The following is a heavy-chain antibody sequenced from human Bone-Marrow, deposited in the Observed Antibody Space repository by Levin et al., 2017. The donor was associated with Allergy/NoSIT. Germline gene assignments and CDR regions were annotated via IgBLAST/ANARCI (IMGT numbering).Heavy chain of an antibody. CDR3: AKGGHFDY. D-gene: IGHD3-16*01. Sequence: GGSLRLSCAASGFPFSSYDMSWARQAPGKGLEWVSAIRGSSGSTYYADPVRGRFTISKDKSKSTLYLQMNSLRADDTAVYHCAKGGHFDYWGQGILVTVSS. CDR1: GFPFSSYD. J-gene: IGHJ4*02. CDR2: IRGSSGST. V-gene: IGHV3-23*01.